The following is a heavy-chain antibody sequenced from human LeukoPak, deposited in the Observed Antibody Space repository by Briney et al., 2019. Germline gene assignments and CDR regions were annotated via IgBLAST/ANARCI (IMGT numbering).Heavy chain of an antibody. J-gene: IGHJ6*03. CDR2: TYYRSKWYN. CDR1: GDSVSMNTAG. CDR3: ARAKYSSSSIPYHLDG. D-gene: IGHD6-6*01. Sequence: SPTLSLTCAISGDSVSMNTAGWNWIRQSPSRGLEWLGSTYYRSKWYNDFAPSVRNRITINPDTSKNQFSLQLNSVTAADTAVFYCARAKYSSSSIPYHLDGGGKGTTVTV. V-gene: IGHV6-1*01.